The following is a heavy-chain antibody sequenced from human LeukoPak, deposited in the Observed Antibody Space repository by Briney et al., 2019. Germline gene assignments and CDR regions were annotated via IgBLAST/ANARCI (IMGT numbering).Heavy chain of an antibody. CDR3: ARQVTFGYAYAYYFDY. CDR2: IYYSGST. CDR1: GGSISGSSYY. Sequence: PSETLSLTCTVSGGSISGSSYYWGWIRQPPGKGLEWIGSIYYSGSTYYNPSLKSRVTISVDTSKNQFSLKLNSVTATDTAVYYCARQVTFGYAYAYYFDYWGQGSLVTISS. J-gene: IGHJ4*02. D-gene: IGHD5-18*01. V-gene: IGHV4-39*01.